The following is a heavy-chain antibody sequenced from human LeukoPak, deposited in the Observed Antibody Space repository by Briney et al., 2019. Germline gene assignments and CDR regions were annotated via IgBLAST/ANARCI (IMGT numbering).Heavy chain of an antibody. V-gene: IGHV4-59*01. J-gene: IGHJ4*02. Sequence: SETLSLTCSVSGGSISGYYWSWIRQPPGKALKCIGYMYDSGSPRYNPSLKSRVTISLDKSKKQFSLKLSSVTAADTAVYYCARARSGWEGGCFDHWGQGNLVTVSS. CDR2: MYDSGSP. D-gene: IGHD6-19*01. CDR3: ARARSGWEGGCFDH. CDR1: GGSISGYY.